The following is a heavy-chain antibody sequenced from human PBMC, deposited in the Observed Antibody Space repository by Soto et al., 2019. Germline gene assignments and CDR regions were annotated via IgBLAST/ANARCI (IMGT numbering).Heavy chain of an antibody. V-gene: IGHV1-2*02. CDR1: GYTMSGDY. CDR3: ATPGGRDTGGCYYFDN. CDR2: INPKSGGT. D-gene: IGHD2-8*02. J-gene: IGHJ4*02. Sequence: LKRSCKASGYTMSGDYMHWGINATGQRLEWMGWINPKSGGTNSGKKFQGRVTMTRDTSISTVYMELTGLTSDDTAVYYCATPGGRDTGGCYYFDNWGQGILVTVSS.